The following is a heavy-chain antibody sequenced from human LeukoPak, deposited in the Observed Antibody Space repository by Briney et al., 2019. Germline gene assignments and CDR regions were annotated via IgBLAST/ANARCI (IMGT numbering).Heavy chain of an antibody. CDR2: ISISSYYI. CDR1: GFTFSSYS. CDR3: ARGPVTTTYYYGMDV. Sequence: GGSLRLSCAASGFTFSSYSMNWVRQAPGKGLEWVSSISISSYYIYYADSVKGRFTISRDNAKNSLYLQMNSLRAEDTAVYYCARGPVTTTYYYGMDVWGQGTTVTVSS. D-gene: IGHD4-17*01. J-gene: IGHJ6*02. V-gene: IGHV3-21*01.